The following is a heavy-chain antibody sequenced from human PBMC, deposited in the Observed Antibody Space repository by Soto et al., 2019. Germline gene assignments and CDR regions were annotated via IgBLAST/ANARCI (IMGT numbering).Heavy chain of an antibody. J-gene: IGHJ6*02. CDR2: IDPSDSYT. V-gene: IGHV5-10-1*01. CDR3: ARRKYYDSSGYRSYYYYYGMDV. Sequence: PGESLKISCKGSGYSFTSYWISWVRQMHGKGLEWMGRIDPSDSYTNYSPSFQGHVTISADKSISTAYLQWSSLKASDTAMYYCARRKYYDSSGYRSYYYYYGMDVWGQGTTVTVSS. D-gene: IGHD3-22*01. CDR1: GYSFTSYW.